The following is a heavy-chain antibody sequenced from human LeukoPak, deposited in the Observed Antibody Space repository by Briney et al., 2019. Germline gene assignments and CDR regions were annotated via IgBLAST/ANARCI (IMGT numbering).Heavy chain of an antibody. CDR1: GFTFSSYA. V-gene: IGHV3-15*01. D-gene: IGHD3-10*01. J-gene: IGHJ4*02. Sequence: PGGSLRLSCAASGFTFSSYAMSWVRQAPGKGLEWVGRIKSKEHGGTTDYAAPVKGRFTISRDDSKNRLYLEMNSLRIEDTAVYYCTTVTMVRDYDYWGRGTLVTVSS. CDR2: IKSKEHGGTT. CDR3: TTVTMVRDYDY.